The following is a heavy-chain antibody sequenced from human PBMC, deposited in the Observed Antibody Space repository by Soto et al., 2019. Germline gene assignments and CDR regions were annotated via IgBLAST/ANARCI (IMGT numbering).Heavy chain of an antibody. CDR2: IYHSGST. V-gene: IGHV4-30-2*01. Sequence: SETLSLTCAVSGGSISSGGYSCNWIRQPPGKGREWIGYIYHSGSTYYNPSLKSRVTISVDRSKNQFSLKLSSVTAADTAVYYCARGMTTVTTFDYWGQGTRVTVSS. CDR1: GGSISSGGYS. J-gene: IGHJ4*02. CDR3: ARGMTTVTTFDY. D-gene: IGHD4-17*01.